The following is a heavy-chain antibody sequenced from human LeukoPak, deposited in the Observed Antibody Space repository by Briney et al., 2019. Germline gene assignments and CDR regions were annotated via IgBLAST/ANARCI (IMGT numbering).Heavy chain of an antibody. V-gene: IGHV3-23*01. J-gene: IGHJ6*03. CDR3: ARDRRGTYYYYYYMDV. Sequence: GGSLRLSCAASGFTFSSYAMSWVRQAPGKGLEWVSAISGSGGSTYYADSVKGRFTISRDNAKNSLYLQMDSLRAEDTALYYCARDRRGTYYYYYYMDVWGKGTTVTVSS. CDR1: GFTFSSYA. D-gene: IGHD1/OR15-1a*01. CDR2: ISGSGGST.